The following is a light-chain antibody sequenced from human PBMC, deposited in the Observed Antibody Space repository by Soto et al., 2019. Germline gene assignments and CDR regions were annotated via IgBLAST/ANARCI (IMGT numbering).Light chain of an antibody. J-gene: IGLJ1*01. CDR1: SSDVGAYDY. CDR3: SSYTISSTPLYV. CDR2: DVN. V-gene: IGLV2-14*01. Sequence: QSVLTQPASVSGSPGQSIAISCTGTSSDVGAYDYVSWYQQHAGKAPKLMIYDVNNRPSGVSNRFSGSKSGNPASLTISGLQAEDEADYYCSSYTISSTPLYVFGTGTKVTVL.